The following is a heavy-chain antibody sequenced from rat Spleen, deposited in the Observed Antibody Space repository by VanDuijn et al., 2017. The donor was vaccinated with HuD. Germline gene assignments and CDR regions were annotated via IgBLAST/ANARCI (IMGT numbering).Heavy chain of an antibody. CDR1: GFTFNNYW. J-gene: IGHJ1*01. Sequence: EAQLAESGGGLVQPGRSMKLSCVASGFTFNNYWMTWIRQAPGKGLEWVASITNASGGPHNPDTVKGRFTISRDIAKNTLYLQMNELKSEDTAPYYCAKEKTSNGHWDFDFCGPGTMVTVSS. V-gene: IGHV5-31*01. CDR2: ITNASGGP. CDR3: AKEKTSNGHWDFDF. D-gene: IGHD1-10*01.